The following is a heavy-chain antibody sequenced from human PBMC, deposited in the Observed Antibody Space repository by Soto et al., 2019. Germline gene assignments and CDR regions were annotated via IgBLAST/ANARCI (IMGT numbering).Heavy chain of an antibody. CDR2: IYHGGGT. V-gene: IGHV4-38-2*01. J-gene: IGHJ4*02. D-gene: IGHD5-18*01. Sequence: PSETLSLTCAVSGYSISSDDYWTWIRQPPGKGLEWIGSIYHGGGTYYNRSFKSLVTMSVDTSTNPFSLKLSSVTAADTGIYPCARGRGYSYGYPFDYWGQGTLVTVSS. CDR3: ARGRGYSYGYPFDY. CDR1: GYSISSDDY.